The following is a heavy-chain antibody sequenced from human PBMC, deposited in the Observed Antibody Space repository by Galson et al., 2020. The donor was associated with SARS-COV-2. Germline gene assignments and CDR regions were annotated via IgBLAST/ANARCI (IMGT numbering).Heavy chain of an antibody. CDR2: LYSGGET. Sequence: GGSLRLSCAGSGLTFSNNYMNWVRQAPGKGLEWVSVLYSGGETYYADSVKGRFTISRDNSKNTLHLQMNSLRADDTAVYYCASSMILDYWGQGTLVTVSS. J-gene: IGHJ4*02. V-gene: IGHV3-53*01. CDR3: ASSMILDY. D-gene: IGHD3-16*01. CDR1: GLTFSNNY.